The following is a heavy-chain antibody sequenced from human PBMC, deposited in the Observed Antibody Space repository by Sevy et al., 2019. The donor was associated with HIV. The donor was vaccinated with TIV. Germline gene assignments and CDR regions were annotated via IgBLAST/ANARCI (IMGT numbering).Heavy chain of an antibody. CDR2: IYYSGST. J-gene: IGHJ4*02. CDR1: GGSVSSGSYY. D-gene: IGHD3-22*01. Sequence: SETLSLTCTVSGGSVSSGSYYWSWIRQPPGKGLEWIGYIYYSGSTNYNPSLKSRVTISVDTSMNQFSLKLSSVTAAETAVYYCARGPYYYDSSGYYYVDYWGQGTLVTVSS. V-gene: IGHV4-61*01. CDR3: ARGPYYYDSSGYYYVDY.